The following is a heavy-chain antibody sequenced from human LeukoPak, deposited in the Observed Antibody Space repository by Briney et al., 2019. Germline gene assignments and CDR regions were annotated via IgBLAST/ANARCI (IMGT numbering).Heavy chain of an antibody. Sequence: PSETLSLTCTVSGGSISSYYWSWIRQPPGKGLEWIGYIYYGGSTYYNPSLKSRVTISVDTSKNQFSLKLSSVTAADTAVYYCARYCSGGSCYSPSTFDIWGQGTMVTVSS. V-gene: IGHV4-59*12. J-gene: IGHJ3*02. CDR3: ARYCSGGSCYSPSTFDI. D-gene: IGHD2-15*01. CDR1: GGSISSYY. CDR2: IYYGGST.